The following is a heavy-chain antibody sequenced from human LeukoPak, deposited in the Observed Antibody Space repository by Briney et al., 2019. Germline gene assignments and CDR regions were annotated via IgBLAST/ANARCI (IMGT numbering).Heavy chain of an antibody. Sequence: PSETLSLTCTVSGGSVSSGSYYWSWIRQPPGKGLEWIGEINHRGSTNYNPSLKSRVTISVDTSKNQFSLKLNSVTAADTAVYYCAREIGGSYYLDYWGQGTLVTVSS. D-gene: IGHD1-26*01. CDR3: AREIGGSYYLDY. CDR2: INHRGST. J-gene: IGHJ4*02. CDR1: GGSVSSGSYY. V-gene: IGHV4-39*07.